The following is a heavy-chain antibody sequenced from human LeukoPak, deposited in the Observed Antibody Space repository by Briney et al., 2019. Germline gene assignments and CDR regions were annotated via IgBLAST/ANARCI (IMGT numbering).Heavy chain of an antibody. CDR2: IYRGGRT. CDR1: RFTVSSNY. D-gene: IGHD1-1*01. CDR3: PRDSTGAFDI. Sequence: PRRSLRLSSAASRFTVSSNYMSWVRQAPGKGMEWVSVIYRGGRTYYADSVRAGFTISRANSKNTLYLHMNSLRVKATAVYSGPRDSTGAFDIWGQGTMVTVSS. V-gene: IGHV3-66*01. J-gene: IGHJ3*02.